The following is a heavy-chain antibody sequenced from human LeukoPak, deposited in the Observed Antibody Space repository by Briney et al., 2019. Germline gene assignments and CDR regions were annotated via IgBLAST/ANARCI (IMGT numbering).Heavy chain of an antibody. CDR1: GFTFSSYA. J-gene: IGHJ4*02. CDR2: ISDSGGST. D-gene: IGHD2-8*01. V-gene: IGHV3-23*01. Sequence: GGSLRLSCAASGFTFSSYAMSWVRQTPGKGLEWVSAISDSGGSTYDADSVKGRFTISRDNSKNTLYLQMNSLRAEDTAVYYCAKDTSIGRYCTNGVCSPFDYWGQGTLVTVSS. CDR3: AKDTSIGRYCTNGVCSPFDY.